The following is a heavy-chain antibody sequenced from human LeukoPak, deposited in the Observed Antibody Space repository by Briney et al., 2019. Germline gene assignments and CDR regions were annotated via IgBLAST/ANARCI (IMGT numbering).Heavy chain of an antibody. CDR1: GFTFDDYG. Sequence: PGGPLRLPCVGSGFTFDDYGMSWVRQSPGKGLEWVAGINWNGGSTGYADSVKGRFTISRDNAKNSLYLQMNSLRGEDTALYYCAISPGITGTTTGFDYWGQGTLVIVSS. CDR3: AISPGITGTTTGFDY. V-gene: IGHV3-20*04. D-gene: IGHD1-14*01. J-gene: IGHJ4*02. CDR2: INWNGGST.